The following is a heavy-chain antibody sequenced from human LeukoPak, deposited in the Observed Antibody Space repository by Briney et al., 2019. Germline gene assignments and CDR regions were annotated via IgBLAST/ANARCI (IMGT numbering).Heavy chain of an antibody. CDR2: LSDRGSP. D-gene: IGHD6-19*01. CDR1: GDTIGSSRFF. Sequence: SETLSLTCTVSGDTIGSSRFFWAWIRQPPGKGLEWIASLSDRGSPKYSPSFQSRVSIFTDTAKNQLSLNLRSVTAADTAVYYCARDANYRDRSGSPSPFDFWGQGILVTVSS. CDR3: ARDANYRDRSGSPSPFDF. V-gene: IGHV4-39*02. J-gene: IGHJ4*02.